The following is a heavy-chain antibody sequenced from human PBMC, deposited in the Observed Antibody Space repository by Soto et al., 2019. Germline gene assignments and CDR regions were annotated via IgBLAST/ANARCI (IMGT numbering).Heavy chain of an antibody. D-gene: IGHD2-8*02. J-gene: IGHJ4*02. Sequence: EVQVVESGGGLVQPGGSLRLSCAASGFTFSTYSMNWVRQAPGKGLEWVSYISSTGNTIYYPDSVKGRFTISRDTAKKSLYLQMSGLGAEDTAVYYCARSGYFDYWGQGTLVTVSS. CDR1: GFTFSTYS. CDR2: ISSTGNTI. CDR3: ARSGYFDY. V-gene: IGHV3-48*01.